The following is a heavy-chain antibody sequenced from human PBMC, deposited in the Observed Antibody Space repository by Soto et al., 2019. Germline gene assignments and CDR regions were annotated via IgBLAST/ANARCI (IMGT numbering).Heavy chain of an antibody. D-gene: IGHD3-3*01. CDR3: ARHDRASGWDGYYTSFDY. J-gene: IGHJ4*02. CDR2: IYYSGSN. CDR1: GGSISSSSYY. V-gene: IGHV4-39*01. Sequence: HLQLQESGPGLVKPSETLSLTCTVSGGSISSSSYYWGWLRECAGKGLEWIGIIYYSGSNYYNPSLKSRVTISVDTSNNQFSLKLSSVTAADTALYYCARHDRASGWDGYYTSFDYWGQGTLVTVYS.